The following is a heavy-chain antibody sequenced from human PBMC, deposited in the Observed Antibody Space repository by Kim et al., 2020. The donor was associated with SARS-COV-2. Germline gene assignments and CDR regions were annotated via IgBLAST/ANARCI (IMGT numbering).Heavy chain of an antibody. Sequence: YADSVKGRFTSTRDNAKNTLYLQMNSLRAEDTAVYYCMRFGDLLRYYGMDVWGQGTTVTVSS. V-gene: IGHV3-74*01. D-gene: IGHD3-10*01. CDR3: MRFGDLLRYYGMDV. J-gene: IGHJ6*02.